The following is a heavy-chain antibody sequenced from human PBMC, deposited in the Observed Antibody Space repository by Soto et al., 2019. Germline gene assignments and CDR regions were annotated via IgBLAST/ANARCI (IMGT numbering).Heavy chain of an antibody. D-gene: IGHD3-10*01. CDR1: GYTFTSYG. CDR3: ATNQRRWFGELAYFYYYGMDV. V-gene: IGHV1-18*01. Sequence: QVQLVQSGAEVKKPGASVKVSCKASGYTFTSYGISWVRQAPGQGLEWMGWISAYNGNTNYAQKLQGRVTMTTDTSTSTAYMELRSLRSDDTAVYYCATNQRRWFGELAYFYYYGMDVWGQGTTVTVSS. CDR2: ISAYNGNT. J-gene: IGHJ6*02.